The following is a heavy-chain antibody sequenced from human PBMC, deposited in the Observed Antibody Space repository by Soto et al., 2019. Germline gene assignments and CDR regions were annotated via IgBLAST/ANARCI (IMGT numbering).Heavy chain of an antibody. CDR3: ARDVSGGQGAMGY. J-gene: IGHJ4*02. D-gene: IGHD3-16*01. CDR2: IKQDAGDK. Sequence: EVLLVESGGDLVQPGGSLRLSCTASGFTFSSYWMSWVRQAPGKGLEWVANIKQDAGDKYYVDSVKGRFTISSENAKNSVYLQMNSLRLEDTAVYYCARDVSGGQGAMGYWGQGTLVTVSS. V-gene: IGHV3-7*04. CDR1: GFTFSSYW.